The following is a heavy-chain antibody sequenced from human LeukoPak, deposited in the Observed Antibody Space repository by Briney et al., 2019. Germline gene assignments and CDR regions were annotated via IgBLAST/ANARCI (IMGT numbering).Heavy chain of an antibody. D-gene: IGHD5-18*01. CDR3: AGSGYSFDY. CDR2: IYHSGST. Sequence: SETLSLTRAVSGGSISSGGYSWSWIRQPPGKGLEWIGYIYHSGSTYYNPSLKSRVTISVDRSKNQFSLKLSSVTAADTAVYYCAGSGYSFDYWGQGTLVTVPS. CDR1: GGSISSGGYS. V-gene: IGHV4-30-2*01. J-gene: IGHJ4*02.